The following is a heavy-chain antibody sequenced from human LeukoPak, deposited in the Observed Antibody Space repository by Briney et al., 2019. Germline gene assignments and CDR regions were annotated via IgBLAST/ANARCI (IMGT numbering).Heavy chain of an antibody. CDR3: ARQTSCSSTSCYVRAFDI. D-gene: IGHD2-2*01. CDR1: GGSISSGGYY. Sequence: SQTLSLTCTVSGGSISSGGYYWSWIRQHPGKGLEWIGYIYYSGSTYYNPSLKSRVTISVETSKNQFSLKLSSVTAADTAVYYCARQTSCSSTSCYVRAFDIWGQGTMVTVSS. V-gene: IGHV4-31*03. CDR2: IYYSGST. J-gene: IGHJ3*02.